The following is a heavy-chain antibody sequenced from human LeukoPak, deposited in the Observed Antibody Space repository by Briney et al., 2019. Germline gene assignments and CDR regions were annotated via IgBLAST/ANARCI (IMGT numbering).Heavy chain of an antibody. Sequence: ASVMLSCNASGSTFVMYGLNWVRQARGQGLEWLGWISGYDARAHYYDSLYGRVTMTIAVSATTDYIALRSLRSDAAAVYVCARDSHSPGSMFSDYWGQGSVVTVSS. CDR3: ARDSHSPGSMFSDY. CDR2: ISGYDARA. V-gene: IGHV1-18*01. CDR1: GSTFVMYG. J-gene: IGHJ4*02. D-gene: IGHD3-10*02.